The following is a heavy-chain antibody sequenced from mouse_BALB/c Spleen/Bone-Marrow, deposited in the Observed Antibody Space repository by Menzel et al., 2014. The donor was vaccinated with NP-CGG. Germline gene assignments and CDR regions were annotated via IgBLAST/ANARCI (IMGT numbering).Heavy chain of an antibody. D-gene: IGHD6-2*01. Sequence: EVKLMESGGGFVQPGGSLKLSCAASGFTFSSYIMSWVRQTPEKRLEWVAYISHSGGGSYYLDTVKGRFTISRDNAKNTLYLQVSSLKSEDTAMYYCARVSPYWYFDVWGAGTTVTVSS. J-gene: IGHJ1*01. V-gene: IGHV5-12-2*01. CDR3: ARVSPYWYFDV. CDR1: GFTFSSYI. CDR2: ISHSGGGS.